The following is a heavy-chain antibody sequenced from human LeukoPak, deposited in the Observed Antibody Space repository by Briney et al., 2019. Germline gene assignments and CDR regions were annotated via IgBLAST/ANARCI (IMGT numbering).Heavy chain of an antibody. D-gene: IGHD3-10*01. CDR1: GFTFSSYA. CDR2: ISGSGGST. CDR3: AKDLGLLWFGESFLFDY. Sequence: GGSLRLSCAASGFTFSSYAMSSVRQAPGKGLEWVSAISGSGGSTYYADSVKGRFTISRDNSKNTLYLQMNSLRAEDTAVYYCAKDLGLLWFGESFLFDYWGQGTLVTVSS. J-gene: IGHJ4*02. V-gene: IGHV3-23*01.